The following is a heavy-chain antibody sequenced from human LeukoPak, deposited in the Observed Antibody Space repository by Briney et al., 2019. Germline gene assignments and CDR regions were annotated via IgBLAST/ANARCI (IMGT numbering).Heavy chain of an antibody. D-gene: IGHD6-19*01. V-gene: IGHV3-30-3*01. CDR1: GFTFSSYA. Sequence: GGSLRLSCAASGFTFSSYAMHWVRQAPGKGLEWVAVISYDGSNKYYADSVKGRFTISRDNSKNTLYLQMNSLRAEDTAVYYCAKGLTARPVAVAGTWLPFDYWGQGTLVTVSS. J-gene: IGHJ4*02. CDR2: ISYDGSNK. CDR3: AKGLTARPVAVAGTWLPFDY.